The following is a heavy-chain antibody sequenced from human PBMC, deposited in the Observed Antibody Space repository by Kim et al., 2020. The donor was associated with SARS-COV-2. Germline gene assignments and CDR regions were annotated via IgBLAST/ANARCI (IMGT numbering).Heavy chain of an antibody. CDR2: ISSSSSYI. D-gene: IGHD3-3*01. Sequence: GGSLRLSCAASGFTFSSYSMNWVRQAPGKGLEWVSSISSSSSYIYSADSVKGRFTISRDNAKTSLYLQMNSLRAEDTAVYYCARGFTIFGVVIITRYYYYGMDVWGQGTTVTVSS. CDR3: ARGFTIFGVVIITRYYYYGMDV. J-gene: IGHJ6*02. V-gene: IGHV3-21*01. CDR1: GFTFSSYS.